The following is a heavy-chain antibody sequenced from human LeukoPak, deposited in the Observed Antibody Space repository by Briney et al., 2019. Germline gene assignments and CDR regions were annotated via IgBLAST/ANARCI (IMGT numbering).Heavy chain of an antibody. D-gene: IGHD3-22*01. Sequence: AGGSLRLSCAASGFTFSSYAMSWVRQAPGKGLEWVSAISGSGGSTYYADSVKGRFTISRDNSKNTLYVQMNSLRAEDTAVYYCAKRVGYYYDSSGYYFHWGQGTLVTVSS. CDR3: AKRVGYYYDSSGYYFH. CDR2: ISGSGGST. J-gene: IGHJ4*02. V-gene: IGHV3-23*01. CDR1: GFTFSSYA.